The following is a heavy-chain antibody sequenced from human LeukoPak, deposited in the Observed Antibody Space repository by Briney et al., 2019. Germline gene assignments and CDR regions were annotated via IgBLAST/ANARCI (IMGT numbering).Heavy chain of an antibody. Sequence: SETLSLTCTVSGYSISSGYYWGWIRQPPGKGLEWIGSIYHSGSTYYNPSLKSRVTISVDMSKNQFSLKLSSVTAADTAVYYCARDFCSSTSCYMVPYYMDVWGKGTTVTVSS. CDR3: ARDFCSSTSCYMVPYYMDV. D-gene: IGHD2-2*02. CDR2: IYHSGST. CDR1: GYSISSGYY. V-gene: IGHV4-38-2*02. J-gene: IGHJ6*03.